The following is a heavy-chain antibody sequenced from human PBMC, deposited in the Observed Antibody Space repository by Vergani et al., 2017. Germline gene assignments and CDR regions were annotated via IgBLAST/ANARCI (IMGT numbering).Heavy chain of an antibody. D-gene: IGHD3-3*02. CDR2: INHSGST. CDR1: VGSFSGYY. J-gene: IGHJ4*02. V-gene: IGHV4-34*01. Sequence: QVQLQQWGAGLLKPSETLSLTCAVYVGSFSGYYWSWIRQPPGKGLEWIGEINHSGSTNYNPSLKSRVTISVDTSKNQFSLKLSSVTAADTAVYYCARVSMGILRDYWGQGTLVTVSS. CDR3: ARVSMGILRDY.